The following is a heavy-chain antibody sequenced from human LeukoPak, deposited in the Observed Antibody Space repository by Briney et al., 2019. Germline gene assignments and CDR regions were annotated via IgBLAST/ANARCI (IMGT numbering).Heavy chain of an antibody. V-gene: IGHV4-4*02. CDR1: GGSISSGSW. Sequence: SGTLSLTCAVSGGSISSGSWWGWIRQPPGEGLEWIGEIHHSGSTNYNPSLKSRVTLSVDKSKNQLSLRLTSVTAADTAVYYCARGGDYRFDYWGQGTLVTVSS. CDR2: IHHSGST. CDR3: ARGGDYRFDY. D-gene: IGHD4-17*01. J-gene: IGHJ4*02.